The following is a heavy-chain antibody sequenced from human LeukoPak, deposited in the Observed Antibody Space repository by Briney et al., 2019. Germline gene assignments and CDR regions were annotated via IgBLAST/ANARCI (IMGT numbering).Heavy chain of an antibody. D-gene: IGHD3-9*01. CDR1: GFTFSDYY. CDR3: AKSRDDGTGYYYDY. V-gene: IGHV3-9*01. Sequence: PGGSLRLSCAASGFTFSDYYMSWVRQAPGKGLEWVAGISRNSYNIAYGDSVKGRFTISRDNAKKSLSLQMNSLGTEDTAFYYCAKSRDDGTGYYYDYWGQGVLVTVAS. J-gene: IGHJ4*02. CDR2: ISRNSYNI.